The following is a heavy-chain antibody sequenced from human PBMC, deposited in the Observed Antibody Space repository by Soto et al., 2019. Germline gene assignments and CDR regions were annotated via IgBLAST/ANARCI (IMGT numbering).Heavy chain of an antibody. D-gene: IGHD3-10*01. J-gene: IGHJ5*02. CDR3: ARDQRYYGSGSYSRGIWFDP. CDR1: GFTFSSYS. V-gene: IGHV3-21*01. Sequence: VQLVESGGGLVKPGGSLRLSCAASGFTFSSYSMNWVRQAPGKGLEWVSSISSSSSYIYYADSVKGRFTISRDNAKNSLYLQMNSLRAEDTAVYYCARDQRYYGSGSYSRGIWFDPWGQGTLVTVSS. CDR2: ISSSSSYI.